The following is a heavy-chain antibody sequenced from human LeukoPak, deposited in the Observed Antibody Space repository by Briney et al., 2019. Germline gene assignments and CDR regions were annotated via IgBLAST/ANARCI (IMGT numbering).Heavy chain of an antibody. CDR1: GFTLRSYA. Sequence: PGGSLRLSCAASGFTLRSYAMSWVRQAPGKGLEWVSYISSSSGYTNYADSVKGRFTISRDNAKNSLYLQMNSLRVEDTAVYYCARSKRGFPYYFDYWGQGTLVTVSS. D-gene: IGHD3-10*01. J-gene: IGHJ4*02. V-gene: IGHV3-11*03. CDR2: ISSSSGYT. CDR3: ARSKRGFPYYFDY.